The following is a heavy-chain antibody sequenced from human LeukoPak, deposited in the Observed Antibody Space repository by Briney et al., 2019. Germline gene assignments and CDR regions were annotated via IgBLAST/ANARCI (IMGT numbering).Heavy chain of an antibody. CDR3: ASRPADTTWYGVFDY. V-gene: IGHV4-59*11. J-gene: IGHJ4*02. CDR1: GGSINSHY. D-gene: IGHD3-10*01. CDR2: VFNTGNT. Sequence: SETLSLTCSVSGGSINSHYWSWIRQPPGKRLEWIGYVFNTGNTNYNPSLASRVTMSVDTSRAQFFLRLSPVTAADTAIYYCASRPADTTWYGVFDYWSQGTLVTVSS.